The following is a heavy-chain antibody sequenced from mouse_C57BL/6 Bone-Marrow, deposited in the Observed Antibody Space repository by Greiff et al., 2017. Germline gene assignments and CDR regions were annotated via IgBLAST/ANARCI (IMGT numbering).Heavy chain of an antibody. V-gene: IGHV1-55*01. CDR2: IYPGSGST. J-gene: IGHJ1*03. D-gene: IGHD1-1*02. CDR3: ARPYYGSYWYFDV. CDR1: GYTFTSYW. Sequence: QVQLQQPGADFVKPGASVKMSCKASGYTFTSYWITWVKQRPGQGLEWIGDIYPGSGSTNYNEKFKSKATLTVDTSSSTAYMQLSSLTSEDSAVYYCARPYYGSYWYFDVWGTGTTVTVSS.